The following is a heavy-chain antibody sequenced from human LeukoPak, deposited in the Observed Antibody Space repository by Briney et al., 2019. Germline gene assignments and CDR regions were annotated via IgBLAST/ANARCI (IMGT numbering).Heavy chain of an antibody. CDR1: GYTFTGYY. V-gene: IGHV1-2*04. Sequence: ASVKVSCKASGYTFTGYYMHWVRQAPGQGLEWRGWINPNSGGTNYAQKFQGWVTMTRDTSISTAYMELSRLRSDDTAVYYCARDNGYCSSTSCLNAFDIWGQGTMVTVSS. D-gene: IGHD2-2*01. CDR3: ARDNGYCSSTSCLNAFDI. J-gene: IGHJ3*02. CDR2: INPNSGGT.